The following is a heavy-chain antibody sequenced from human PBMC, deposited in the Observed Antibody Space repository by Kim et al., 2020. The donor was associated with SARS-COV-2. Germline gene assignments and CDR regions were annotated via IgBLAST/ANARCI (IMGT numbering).Heavy chain of an antibody. Sequence: ASVKVSCKASGYTFTSYGISWVRQAPGQGLEWMGWISAYNGNTNYAQKLQGRVNMTTDTSTRTAYMELRSLRSDDPAVYYFARDWRGRMVGTDYGMDIWGQGTTVTVSS. CDR3: ARDWRGRMVGTDYGMDI. CDR2: ISAYNGNT. V-gene: IGHV1-18*04. CDR1: GYTFTSYG. D-gene: IGHD1-26*01. J-gene: IGHJ6*02.